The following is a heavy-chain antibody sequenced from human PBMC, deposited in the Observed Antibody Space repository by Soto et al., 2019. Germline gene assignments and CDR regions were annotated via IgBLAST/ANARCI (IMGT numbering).Heavy chain of an antibody. CDR1: GGSISSGGYY. V-gene: IGHV4-31*03. D-gene: IGHD2-2*02. CDR2: IYYSGST. Sequence: SETLSLTCTVSGGSISSGGYYWSWIRQHPGKGLEWIGYIYYSGSTYYNPSLKSRVTISVDTSKNQFSLKLSSVTAADTAVYYCARVGYCSSTSCYNYYYGMDFWGQGTTVTVSS. J-gene: IGHJ6*02. CDR3: ARVGYCSSTSCYNYYYGMDF.